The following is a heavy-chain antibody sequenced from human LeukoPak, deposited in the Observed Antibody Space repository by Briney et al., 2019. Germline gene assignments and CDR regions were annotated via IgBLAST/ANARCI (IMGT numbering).Heavy chain of an antibody. V-gene: IGHV3-30-3*01. CDR1: GFTFSSYA. J-gene: IGHJ4*02. Sequence: GGSLRLSCAASGFTFSSYAMHWVRQAPGKGLEWVAVISYDGSNKYYADSVKGRFTISRDNSKNTLYLQMNSLRAEDTAVYYCAKGDDFWSGYPTLDYWGQGTLVTVSS. CDR3: AKGDDFWSGYPTLDY. CDR2: ISYDGSNK. D-gene: IGHD3-3*01.